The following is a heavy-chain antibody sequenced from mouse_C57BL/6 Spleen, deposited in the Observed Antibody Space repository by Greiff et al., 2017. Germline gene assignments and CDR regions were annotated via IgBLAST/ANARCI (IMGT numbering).Heavy chain of an antibody. D-gene: IGHD2-4*01. J-gene: IGHJ2*01. CDR1: GYTFTSYW. Sequence: EVQLQQSGTVLARPGASVKMSCKTSGYTFTSYWMHWVKQRPGQGLEWIGAIYPGNSDTSYNQKFKGKAKLTAVTSASTAYMELSSLTNEDSAVYYCTRDYDGGYYFDYWGQGTTLTVSS. CDR3: TRDYDGGYYFDY. V-gene: IGHV1-5*01. CDR2: IYPGNSDT.